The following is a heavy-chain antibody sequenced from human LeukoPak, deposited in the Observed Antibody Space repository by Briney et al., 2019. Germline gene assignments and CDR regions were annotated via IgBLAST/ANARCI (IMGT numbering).Heavy chain of an antibody. CDR1: GFTFSSYA. CDR3: AKSLPLYYYDSSGLTFDY. CDR2: ISGSGGST. D-gene: IGHD3-22*01. J-gene: IGHJ4*02. V-gene: IGHV3-23*01. Sequence: GGSLRLSCAASGFTFSSYAMSWARQAPGKGLEWVSAISGSGGSTYYADSVKGRFTISRDNSKNTLYLQMNSLRAEDTAVYYCAKSLPLYYYDSSGLTFDYWGQGTLVTVSS.